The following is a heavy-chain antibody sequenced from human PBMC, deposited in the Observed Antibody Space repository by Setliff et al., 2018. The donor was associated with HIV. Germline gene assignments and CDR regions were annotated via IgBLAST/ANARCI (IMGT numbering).Heavy chain of an antibody. D-gene: IGHD1-26*01. CDR2: IDHSETT. J-gene: IGHJ1*01. CDR3: ARGEVGATNFPEYFQH. V-gene: IGHV4-59*11. Sequence: LSLTCTVSGGSINGHSWSWIRQPPGKVLEWIGYIDHSETTNYNPSLKSRLTISIDTSKTQFSLNLSSVTAADTAVYYCARGEVGATNFPEYFQHWGQGALVTVSS. CDR1: GGSINGHS.